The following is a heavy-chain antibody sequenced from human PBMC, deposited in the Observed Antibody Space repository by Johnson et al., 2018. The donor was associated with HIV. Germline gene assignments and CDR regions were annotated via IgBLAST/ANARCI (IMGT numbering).Heavy chain of an antibody. V-gene: IGHV3-9*01. CDR2: ISWNSGSI. J-gene: IGHJ3*02. CDR3: ARVARGGVDAEDACDI. D-gene: IGHD2-8*01. Sequence: VQLVESGGGVVQPGRSLRLSCAASGFTFSSYAMHWVRQAPGKGLEWVSGISWNSGSIGYADSVKGRFTISRDNAKNSLYLQRNSLSAEETAVYYCARVARGGVDAEDACDIWGQGTMVTVSS. CDR1: GFTFSSYA.